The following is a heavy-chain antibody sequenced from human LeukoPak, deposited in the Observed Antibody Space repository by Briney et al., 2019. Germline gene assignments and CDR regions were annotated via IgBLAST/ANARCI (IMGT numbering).Heavy chain of an antibody. D-gene: IGHD2-15*01. CDR1: GFSVSTNY. Sequence: GGSLRLSCAASGFSVSTNYMSWVRQAPGKGLEWVSIIYSDGSTYHADSVKGRFTIFRDTSKNTLYLQMNILRAEDTAVYYCTRDWDGRGGSAGAFDIWGQGTMVTVSS. CDR3: TRDWDGRGGSAGAFDI. J-gene: IGHJ3*02. CDR2: IYSDGST. V-gene: IGHV3-66*01.